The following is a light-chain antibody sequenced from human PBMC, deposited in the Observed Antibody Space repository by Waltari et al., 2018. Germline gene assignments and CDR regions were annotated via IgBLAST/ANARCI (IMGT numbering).Light chain of an antibody. CDR3: SSYTTSSTPYV. CDR2: EVS. CDR1: SSDVGGYDY. J-gene: IGLJ1*01. Sequence: QSALTQPASVSGSPGQSITISCTGTSSDVGGYDYVSWYQQHPGKAPKLMIYEVSNRPSGFSTRFSGSKSGNTASLTISGLQVEDEADYYCSSYTTSSTPYVFGTGTRVTVL. V-gene: IGLV2-14*01.